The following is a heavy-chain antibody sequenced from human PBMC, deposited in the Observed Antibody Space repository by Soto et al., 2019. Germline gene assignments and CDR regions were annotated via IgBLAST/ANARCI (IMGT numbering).Heavy chain of an antibody. CDR3: ARHIRLAAARRIMDG. J-gene: IGHJ6*03. CDR1: GGSISRYY. Sequence: QVQLQASGPGLVKPSETLSLTCTGWGGSISRYYWSWIRQPPVKGLERIGSIYYSGSTNDNPSVTSRITKSVDTSKNQCTLQLSYVTAPDTAVYYGARHIRLAAARRIMDGWVKGTTVTVSS. CDR2: IYYSGST. V-gene: IGHV4-59*08. D-gene: IGHD6-13*01.